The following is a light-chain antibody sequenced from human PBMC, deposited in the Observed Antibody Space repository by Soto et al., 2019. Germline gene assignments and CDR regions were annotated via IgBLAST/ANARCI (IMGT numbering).Light chain of an antibody. CDR3: QQYGRSPT. Sequence: EIVLTQSPGTLSLSPGERATLSCRSSQSVSSNYLAWYQQKPDQAPRLVIYDVSGRATGIPDRFSGSGSGTDFPLTISRLEPEEFAVYYCQQYGRSPTFGQGTKVEIK. CDR1: QSVSSNY. J-gene: IGKJ1*01. CDR2: DVS. V-gene: IGKV3-20*01.